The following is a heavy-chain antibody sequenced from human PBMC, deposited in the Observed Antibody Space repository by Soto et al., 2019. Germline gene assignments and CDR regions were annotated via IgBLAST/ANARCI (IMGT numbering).Heavy chain of an antibody. CDR3: ARDLDCSSTSCSTGRWFDP. V-gene: IGHV4-31*03. CDR2: IYYSGST. J-gene: IGHJ5*02. D-gene: IGHD2-2*01. Sequence: SETLSLTCTVSGGSISSGGYYWSWIRQHPGKGLEWIGYIYYSGSTYYNPSLKSRVTISVDTSKNQFSLKLSSVTAADTAVYYCARDLDCSSTSCSTGRWFDPWGQGTLVTVSS. CDR1: GGSISSGGYY.